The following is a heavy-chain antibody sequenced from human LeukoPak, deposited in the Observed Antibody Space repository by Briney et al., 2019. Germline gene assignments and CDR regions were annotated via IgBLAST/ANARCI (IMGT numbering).Heavy chain of an antibody. V-gene: IGHV3-30*02. CDR3: AKSPVAKRYYFDY. CDR1: GFTFSSYG. Sequence: PGGSLRLSCAASGFTFSSYGMHWVRQAPGKGLEWVAFIRYDGSNKYYADSVKGRFTISRDSSKNTLYLQMNSLRAEDTAVYYCAKSPVAKRYYFDYWGQGTLVTVSS. D-gene: IGHD5-12*01. CDR2: IRYDGSNK. J-gene: IGHJ4*02.